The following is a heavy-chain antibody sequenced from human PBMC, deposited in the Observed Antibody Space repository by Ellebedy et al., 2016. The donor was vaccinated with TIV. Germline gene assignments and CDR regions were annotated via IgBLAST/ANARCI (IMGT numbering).Heavy chain of an antibody. Sequence: GESLKISCAASGFTFRSYSMNWVRQAPGRGLEWVSSISSSSTYMYYADSVKGRFTISRDNSQNTLFLQMNSLRAEDTAVYYCARDWLVTTPRVMDAWGQGTTVTVSS. J-gene: IGHJ6*02. D-gene: IGHD4-17*01. V-gene: IGHV3-21*01. CDR3: ARDWLVTTPRVMDA. CDR2: ISSSSTYM. CDR1: GFTFRSYS.